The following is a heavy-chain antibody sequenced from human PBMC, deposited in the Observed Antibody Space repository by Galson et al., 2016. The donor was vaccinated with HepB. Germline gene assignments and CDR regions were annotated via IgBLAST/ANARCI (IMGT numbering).Heavy chain of an antibody. CDR3: APHREWFDF. CDR2: IYWDDDV. D-gene: IGHD1-14*01. V-gene: IGHV2-5*08. Sequence: PALVKPTQTLTLTCTFSGFSLSTAGMGVGWIRQPPGKALEWLALIYWDDDVRYSPSLKNRLTITKGPSANQVVLTMTTMSPVDTATYYCAPHREWFDFWDQGNLVIVSS. CDR1: GFSLSTAGMG. J-gene: IGHJ5*01.